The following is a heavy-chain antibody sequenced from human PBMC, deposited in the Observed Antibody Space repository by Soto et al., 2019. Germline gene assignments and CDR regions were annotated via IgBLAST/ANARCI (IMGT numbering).Heavy chain of an antibody. CDR2: INHSGST. J-gene: IGHJ4*02. CDR1: GGSFSGYY. V-gene: IGHV4-34*01. D-gene: IGHD1-7*01. CDR3: ARDRANWNYGPRRYFDY. Sequence: LPETLSLTCAVYGGSFSGYYWSWIRQPPGKGLEWIGEINHSGSTNYNPSLKSRVTISVDTSKNQFSLKLSSVTAADTAVYYCARDRANWNYGPRRYFDYWGQGTLVTVSS.